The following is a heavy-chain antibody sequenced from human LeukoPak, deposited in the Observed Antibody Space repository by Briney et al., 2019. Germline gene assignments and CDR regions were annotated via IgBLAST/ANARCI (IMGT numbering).Heavy chain of an antibody. V-gene: IGHV3-74*01. CDR1: GFTFSRYW. Sequence: GGSLRLSCAASGFTFSRYWMHWVRQAPGKGLVWVSHINSDGSSTSYAGSVKGRFTISRDNAKNTLYLQMNSLRAEDTAVYYCARYSDYWGQGILVTVSS. J-gene: IGHJ4*02. CDR2: INSDGSST. CDR3: ARYSDY.